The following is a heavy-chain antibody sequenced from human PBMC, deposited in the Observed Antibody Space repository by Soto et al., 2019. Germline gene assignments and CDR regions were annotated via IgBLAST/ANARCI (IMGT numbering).Heavy chain of an antibody. CDR2: INPSGGST. CDR1: GYTFTSYY. V-gene: IGHV1-46*01. D-gene: IGHD6-19*01. CDR3: ARGETNRIAVAGIGY. J-gene: IGHJ4*02. Sequence: SVKVSCKASGYTFTSYYMHWVRQAPGQGLEWMGIINPSGGSTSYAQKFQGRVTMTRDTSTSTVYMELSSLRSEDTAVYYCARGETNRIAVAGIGYWGQGILVTVSS.